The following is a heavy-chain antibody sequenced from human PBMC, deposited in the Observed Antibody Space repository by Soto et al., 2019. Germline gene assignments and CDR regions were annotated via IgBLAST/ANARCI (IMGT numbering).Heavy chain of an antibody. CDR2: INPQTGGT. V-gene: IGHV1-2*02. Sequence: ASVKVSCKASGYTFTGYYIHWVREAPGQGLEWMGWINPQTGGTSYAQKFQGRVTLSRDTSINTAYLELSRLRFDDAAVYFCAIERNRVISDGMDVWGQGTTVTVSS. J-gene: IGHJ6*02. CDR1: GYTFTGYY. CDR3: AIERNRVISDGMDV. D-gene: IGHD2-21*01.